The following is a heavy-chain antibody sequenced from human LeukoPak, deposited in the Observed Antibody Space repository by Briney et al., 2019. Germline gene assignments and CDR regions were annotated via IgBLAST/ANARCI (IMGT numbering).Heavy chain of an antibody. V-gene: IGHV1-8*01. D-gene: IGHD6-19*01. Sequence: SVKVSCKASGYTFTSYDINWVRQATGQGLEWMGWMNPNSGNTGYAQKFQGRVTMTRNTSISTAYMELSSLRSEDTAVYYCARYSVAAPGGFDYWGQGTLVTVSS. CDR1: GYTFTSYD. CDR3: ARYSVAAPGGFDY. CDR2: MNPNSGNT. J-gene: IGHJ4*02.